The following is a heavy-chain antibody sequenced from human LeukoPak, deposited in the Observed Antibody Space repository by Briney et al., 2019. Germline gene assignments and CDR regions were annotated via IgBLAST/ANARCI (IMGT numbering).Heavy chain of an antibody. V-gene: IGHV3-9*01. D-gene: IGHD6-6*01. CDR2: ISWNSGRL. CDR1: GFTFDDYA. J-gene: IGHJ4*02. Sequence: GRSLRLSCAASGFTFDDYAMHWVRHAPGKGLEWVSGISWNSGRLGYADSVKGRFTISRDSAKNSLYLQMNSLRAEDTALYYCAKETGYSSSPIDYWGQGTLVTVSS. CDR3: AKETGYSSSPIDY.